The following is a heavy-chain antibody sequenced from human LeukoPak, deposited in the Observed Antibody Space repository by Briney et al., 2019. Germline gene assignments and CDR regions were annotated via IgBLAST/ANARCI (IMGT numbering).Heavy chain of an antibody. D-gene: IGHD3-22*01. CDR3: ARDYYGTFDY. J-gene: IGHJ4*02. CDR1: GGSISSYY. Sequence: SETLSLTCTVSGGSISSYYWSWIRQPPGKGLVWIGYIYYSGSTNYNPSLKSRVTISVDTSKNQFSLKLSSVTAADTAVYYCARDYYGTFDYRGQGTLVTVSS. V-gene: IGHV4-59*01. CDR2: IYYSGST.